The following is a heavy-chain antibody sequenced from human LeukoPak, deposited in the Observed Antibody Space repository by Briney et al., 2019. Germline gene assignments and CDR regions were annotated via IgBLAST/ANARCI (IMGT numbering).Heavy chain of an antibody. D-gene: IGHD6-19*01. Sequence: GASVKVSCKASGYTLTGYYMHWVRQAPGQGLEWMGWINPNSGGTNYAQKFQGRVTMTRDTSISTAYMELSRLRSDDTAVYYCAREEVAVAARYYYYYGMDVWGQGTTVTVSS. CDR1: GYTLTGYY. CDR3: AREEVAVAARYYYYYGMDV. CDR2: INPNSGGT. V-gene: IGHV1-2*02. J-gene: IGHJ6*02.